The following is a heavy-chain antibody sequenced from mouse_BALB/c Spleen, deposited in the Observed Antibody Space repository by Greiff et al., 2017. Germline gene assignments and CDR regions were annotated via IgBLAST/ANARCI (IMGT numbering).Heavy chain of an antibody. D-gene: IGHD2-4*01. V-gene: IGHV1-7*01. J-gene: IGHJ3*01. Sequence: QVQLKESGAELAKPGASVKMSCKASGYTFTSYWMHWVKQRPGQGLEWIGYINPSTGYTEYNQKFKDKATLTADKSSSTAYMQLSSLTSEDSAVYYCASGDYEGFAYWGQGTLVTVSA. CDR3: ASGDYEGFAY. CDR2: INPSTGYT. CDR1: GYTFTSYW.